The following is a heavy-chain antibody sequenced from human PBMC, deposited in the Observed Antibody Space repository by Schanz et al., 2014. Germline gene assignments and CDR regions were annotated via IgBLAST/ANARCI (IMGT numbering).Heavy chain of an antibody. CDR2: IYNGGGGRT. Sequence: EVQLVESGGGLIQPGGSLRLSCAASGYTVSSNYMSWVRQAPGKGLEWVSVIYNGGGGRTYYADSVKGRFTISSDNSKNTVFLQMNSLRAEDTAVYYCAGAAYCRGAGCALYYALDVWGQGTTVTVSS. D-gene: IGHD2-15*01. CDR1: GYTVSSNY. J-gene: IGHJ6*02. CDR3: AGAAYCRGAGCALYYALDV. V-gene: IGHV3-53*01.